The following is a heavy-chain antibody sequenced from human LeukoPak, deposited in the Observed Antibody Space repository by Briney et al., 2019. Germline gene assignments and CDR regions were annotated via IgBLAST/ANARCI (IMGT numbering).Heavy chain of an antibody. Sequence: GGSLRLSCAASGFTFSSYSMNWVRQAPGKGLEWGSSISTSSSYIFYADSVKGRFTISRDNAKNSLYLQMNGLRVEDTAVYYCARAPRTGTTDPIDYWGQGTLDTVSS. D-gene: IGHD1-7*01. CDR1: GFTFSSYS. CDR2: ISTSSSYI. J-gene: IGHJ4*02. V-gene: IGHV3-21*01. CDR3: ARAPRTGTTDPIDY.